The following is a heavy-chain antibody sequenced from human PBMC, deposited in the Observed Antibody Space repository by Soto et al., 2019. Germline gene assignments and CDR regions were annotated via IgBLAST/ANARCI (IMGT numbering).Heavy chain of an antibody. D-gene: IGHD3-22*01. Sequence: ASVKVSCKASGYTFTSYGISWVRQAPGQGLEWMGWISAYNGNTNYAQKLQGRVTMTTDTSTSTAYMELRSLRSDDTAVYYCARSSGVLEDYYYYGMDVCGQGTTVTVYS. J-gene: IGHJ6*02. CDR1: GYTFTSYG. CDR2: ISAYNGNT. CDR3: ARSSGVLEDYYYYGMDV. V-gene: IGHV1-18*01.